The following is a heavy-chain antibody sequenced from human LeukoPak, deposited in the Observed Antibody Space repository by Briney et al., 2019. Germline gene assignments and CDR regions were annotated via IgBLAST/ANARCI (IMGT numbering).Heavy chain of an antibody. CDR2: INHSGST. CDR3: VRDSLQLDVWWDDTFDS. D-gene: IGHD1-1*01. V-gene: IGHV4-34*01. Sequence: SETLSLTCAVYGGSSSVYYWSWIRQPPGKGLEWIGEINHSGSTNYNPSLKSRVTMSVDTSKNQFSLKLSSVTAADTAVYYCVRDSLQLDVWWDDTFDSWGQGTMVTVSS. J-gene: IGHJ3*02. CDR1: GGSSSVYY.